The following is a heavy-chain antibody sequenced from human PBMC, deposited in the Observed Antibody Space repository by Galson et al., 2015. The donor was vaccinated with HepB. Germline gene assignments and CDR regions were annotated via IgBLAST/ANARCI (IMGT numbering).Heavy chain of an antibody. CDR3: ANSLLSRYDSGSHTGY. CDR2: ITGSGDKT. CDR1: GFSFSTYG. J-gene: IGHJ4*02. Sequence: SLRLSCAASGFSFSTYGMSWVRQAQGKGLEWVSHITGSGDKTVYGDAVKGRFTISRDNSKNTLYLQMNSLKADDTAVYYCANSLLSRYDSGSHTGYWGQGTLVTVSS. V-gene: IGHV3-23*01. D-gene: IGHD3-10*01.